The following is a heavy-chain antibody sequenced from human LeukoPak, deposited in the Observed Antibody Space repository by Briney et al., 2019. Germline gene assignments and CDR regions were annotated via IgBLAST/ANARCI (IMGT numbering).Heavy chain of an antibody. CDR1: VGTFSSYA. D-gene: IGHD3-22*01. CDR3: ARDFYDSSGYYYLFDY. Sequence: ASVTVSCKASVGTFSSYAISWVRQAPGQGLEWMGGIIPIFGTANYAQKFQGRVTITTDESTSTAYMELSSLRSEDTAVYYCARDFYDSSGYYYLFDYWGQGTLVTVSS. V-gene: IGHV1-69*05. J-gene: IGHJ4*02. CDR2: IIPIFGTA.